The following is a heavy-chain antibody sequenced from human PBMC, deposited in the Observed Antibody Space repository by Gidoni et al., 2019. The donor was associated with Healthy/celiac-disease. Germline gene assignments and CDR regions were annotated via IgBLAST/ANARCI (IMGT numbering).Heavy chain of an antibody. V-gene: IGHV3-30*18. D-gene: IGHD2-21*02. Sequence: QVQLVESGGGVVQPGRSLRLSCAASGFPFSSYGMHWVRQAPGKGLEWVAVISYDGSNKYYADSVKGRFTISRDNSKNTLYLQMNSLRAEDTAVYYCAKDRPPYCGGDCYYLFDYWGQGTLVTVSS. CDR3: AKDRPPYCGGDCYYLFDY. J-gene: IGHJ4*02. CDR2: ISYDGSNK. CDR1: GFPFSSYG.